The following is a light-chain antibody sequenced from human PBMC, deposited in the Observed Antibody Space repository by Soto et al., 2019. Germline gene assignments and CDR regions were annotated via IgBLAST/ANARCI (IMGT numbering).Light chain of an antibody. CDR1: SIDIAPYNY. CDR2: EVS. V-gene: IGLV2-14*01. J-gene: IGLJ1*01. Sequence: QSALTQPASVSGSLGQSITISCTGTSIDIAPYNYVSWYQQHPGKAPKLIIYEVSYRPSGISNRFSGSKSGNTASLTISGLQAEDEADYYCSSYTSSTNYVFGTGTKVTV. CDR3: SSYTSSTNYV.